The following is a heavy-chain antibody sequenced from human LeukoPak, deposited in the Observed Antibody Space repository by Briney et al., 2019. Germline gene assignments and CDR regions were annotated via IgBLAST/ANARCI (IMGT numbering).Heavy chain of an antibody. V-gene: IGHV4-39*01. J-gene: IGHJ3*02. CDR1: GGSISGSSYY. CDR2: IYYSGST. Sequence: KSSETLSLTCTVSGGSISGSSYYWGWIRQPPGKGLEWIGSIYYSGSTYYNPSLKSRVTISVDTSKNQFSLQLNSVTPEDTAVYYCAGGVPTPAFEIWGQGTMVTVSS. CDR3: AGGVPTPAFEI.